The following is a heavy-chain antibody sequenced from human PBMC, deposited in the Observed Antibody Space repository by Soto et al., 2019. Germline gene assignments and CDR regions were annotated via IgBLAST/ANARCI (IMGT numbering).Heavy chain of an antibody. CDR2: ISYTVDA. V-gene: IGHV4-59*01. CDR3: VGSLMSRAMESFDY. D-gene: IGHD5-18*01. Sequence: LSLTCSVSAGSLSRYYWGWVRQSPGEGLQWIAHISYTVDASYNPSLKSRVTISLDTSKNQIALRLMSVTAADTAVYYCVGSLMSRAMESFDYWGQGTLVTVSS. J-gene: IGHJ4*02. CDR1: AGSLSRYY.